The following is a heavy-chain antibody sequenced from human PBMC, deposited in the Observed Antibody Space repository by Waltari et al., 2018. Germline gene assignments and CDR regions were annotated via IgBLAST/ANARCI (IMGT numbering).Heavy chain of an antibody. CDR2: INHAPNR. D-gene: IGHD2-8*02. V-gene: IGHV4-34*01. CDR3: ARLEDCTGPGGNCYSGDVFALDV. CDR1: GGPLRGYY. Sequence: QVHLQQWGAGALQPLDTLSLTCAVFGGPLRGYYWRWIRQPPGKGLEWIGEINHAPNRNYNPTLKSRVTMSVDTSKNQFSLKLSSVTAADTGIYYCARLEDCTGPGGNCYSGDVFALDVWGQGTMVTVSS. J-gene: IGHJ6*02.